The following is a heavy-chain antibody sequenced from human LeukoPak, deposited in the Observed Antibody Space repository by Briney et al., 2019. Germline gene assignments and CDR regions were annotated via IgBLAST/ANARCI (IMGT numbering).Heavy chain of an antibody. CDR1: GFTFSSYA. Sequence: GGSLRLSCAASGFTFSSYAMSWVRQAPGKGLEWVSAISGSGGSTYYADSVKGRFTISRDNSKNTLYLQMNSLSAEDTAVYYCAKEGEENYYYYYMDVWGKGTTVTVSS. CDR2: ISGSGGST. J-gene: IGHJ6*03. V-gene: IGHV3-23*01. CDR3: AKEGEENYYYYYMDV.